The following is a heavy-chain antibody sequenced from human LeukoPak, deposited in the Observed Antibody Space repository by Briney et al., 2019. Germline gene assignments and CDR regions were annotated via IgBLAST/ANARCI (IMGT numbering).Heavy chain of an antibody. D-gene: IGHD3-10*01. V-gene: IGHV3-21*01. J-gene: IGHJ4*02. CDR2: ISSSSSYI. CDR1: GFTFSSYS. Sequence: PGGSLRLSCAASGFTFSSYSMNWVRQAPGKGLEWVSSISSSSSYIYYADSVRGRFTISGDNAKNSLYLQMNSLRAEDTGVYYCARANYYGSGSYDYWGQGTLVTVSS. CDR3: ARANYYGSGSYDY.